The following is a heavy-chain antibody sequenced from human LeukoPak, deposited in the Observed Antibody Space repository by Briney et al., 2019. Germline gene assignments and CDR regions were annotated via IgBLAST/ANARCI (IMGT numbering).Heavy chain of an antibody. D-gene: IGHD6-19*01. V-gene: IGHV4-34*01. CDR1: GGSISSYY. CDR2: INHSGST. Sequence: SETLSLTCTVSGGSISSYYWSWIRQPPGKGLEWIGEINHSGSTNYNPSLKSRVTISVDTSKNQFSLKLSSVTAADTAVYYCARVAVAGRFPNYWGQGTLVTVSS. J-gene: IGHJ4*02. CDR3: ARVAVAGRFPNY.